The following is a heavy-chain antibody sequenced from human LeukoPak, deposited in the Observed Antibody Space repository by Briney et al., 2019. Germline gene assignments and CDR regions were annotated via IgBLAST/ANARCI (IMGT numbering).Heavy chain of an antibody. J-gene: IGHJ4*02. CDR2: ISGSGGST. Sequence: GGSLRLSCAASGFTFSSYAMSWVRQAPGKGLEWVSAISGSGGSTYYADSVKGRFTISRGNSKNTLYLQMNSLRAEDTAVYYCAKEARIPIGKELLWFGGLLSPSYFDYWGQGTLVTVSS. D-gene: IGHD3-10*01. CDR1: GFTFSSYA. CDR3: AKEARIPIGKELLWFGGLLSPSYFDY. V-gene: IGHV3-23*01.